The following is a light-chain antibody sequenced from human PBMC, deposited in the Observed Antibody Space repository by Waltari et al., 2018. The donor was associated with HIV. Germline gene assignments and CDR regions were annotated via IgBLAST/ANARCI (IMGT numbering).Light chain of an antibody. J-gene: IGLJ2*01. CDR2: EVT. CDR3: NSYTTSSTIV. V-gene: IGLV2-18*02. Sequence: QSALTQPPSVSGSPGQSVTISCTVTNSDVGGFARLSWFQQSPGIAPKLIIYEVTNRPAGVPDRFSGSKSGNTASLTISGLQAEDEADYFCNSYTTSSTIVFGGGTKVTVL. CDR1: NSDVGGFAR.